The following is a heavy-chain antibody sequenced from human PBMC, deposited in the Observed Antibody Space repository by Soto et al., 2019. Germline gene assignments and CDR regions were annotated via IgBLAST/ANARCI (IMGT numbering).Heavy chain of an antibody. CDR2: IYSSGST. J-gene: IGHJ5*02. V-gene: IGHV4-4*07. Sequence: SETLSLTCTVTGGTISGYYWTWIRQSAGGGLQWIGRIYSSGSTNYNPSLTSRVTISLDTSMNHFSLRLSSVTAADTAVVYCARGHRFSDWFDPWGQGTLVTVSS. CDR3: ARGHRFSDWFDP. CDR1: GGTISGYY. D-gene: IGHD3-3*01.